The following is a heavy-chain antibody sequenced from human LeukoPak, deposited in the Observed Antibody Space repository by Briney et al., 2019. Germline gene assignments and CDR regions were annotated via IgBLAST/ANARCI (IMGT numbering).Heavy chain of an antibody. CDR1: GFTFDDYC. V-gene: IGHV3-20*04. Sequence: PGGSLRLSCAASGFTFDDYCMSCVRQAPGKGLEWVSGINWNGFSTCYADSVKGLFTISRDNAKNSLYMHMKSLEADDTDLYYCARDIGTVGTHTVGFDPWGKGTLVTVSS. CDR2: INWNGFST. D-gene: IGHD5-12*01. J-gene: IGHJ5*02. CDR3: ARDIGTVGTHTVGFDP.